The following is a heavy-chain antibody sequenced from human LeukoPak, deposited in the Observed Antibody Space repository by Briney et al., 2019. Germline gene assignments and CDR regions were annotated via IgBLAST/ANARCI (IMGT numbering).Heavy chain of an antibody. Sequence: GGSLRLSCAASGFTFSSYGMHWVRQAPGKGLEYVSVVGSNGGSTYYADSVKGRFTMSRDNSRNTLYLQMSSLRAEDTAVYYCVKDGPNDYSNYFDYWGQGTLVTVSA. CDR1: GFTFSSYG. V-gene: IGHV3-64*03. D-gene: IGHD4-11*01. CDR2: VGSNGGST. J-gene: IGHJ4*02. CDR3: VKDGPNDYSNYFDY.